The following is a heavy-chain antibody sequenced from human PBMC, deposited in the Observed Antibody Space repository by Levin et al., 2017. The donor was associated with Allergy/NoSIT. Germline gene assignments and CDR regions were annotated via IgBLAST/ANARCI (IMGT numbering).Heavy chain of an antibody. Sequence: SETLSLTCAVSGGSFSDYVWIWIRQSPGKGPEWIGQINHSGFTDYNPSLKSRVTISLDTPKSQFSLRLRSVTAADAAKYYCPRGRREAVWTKSILNYFYYGMDVWGQGTTVAVSS. J-gene: IGHJ6*02. CDR1: GGSFSDYV. D-gene: IGHD1/OR15-1a*01. V-gene: IGHV4-34*01. CDR3: PRGRREAVWTKSILNYFYYGMDV. CDR2: INHSGFT.